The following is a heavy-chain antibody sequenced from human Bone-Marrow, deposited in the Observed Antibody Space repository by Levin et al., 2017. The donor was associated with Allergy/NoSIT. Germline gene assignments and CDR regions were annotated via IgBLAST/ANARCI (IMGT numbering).Heavy chain of an antibody. V-gene: IGHV1-69*13. Sequence: ASVKVSCKASGGTFSSYAISWVRQAHGQGLEWMGGIIPIFGTANYAQKFQGRVTITADESTSTAYMELSSLRSEDTAVYYCASRYYYGSGSYYTRFDYWGQGTLVTVSS. CDR1: GGTFSSYA. D-gene: IGHD3-10*01. CDR2: IIPIFGTA. J-gene: IGHJ4*02. CDR3: ASRYYYGSGSYYTRFDY.